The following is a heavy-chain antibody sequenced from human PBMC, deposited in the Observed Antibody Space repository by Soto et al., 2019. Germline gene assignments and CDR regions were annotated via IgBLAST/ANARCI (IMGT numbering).Heavy chain of an antibody. V-gene: IGHV3-7*01. CDR2: IKQDGSER. D-gene: IGHD2-15*01. Sequence: GSLRLSCADSGLTFSRYWVSWVRQAPGKGLEWVASIKQDGSERYYVDSVKGRFTISRDNSKNTLYLQMNSLRAEDTAVYYCARDGYCSGGSCYSVPVFDYWGQGTLVTVSS. CDR3: ARDGYCSGGSCYSVPVFDY. CDR1: GLTFSRYW. J-gene: IGHJ4*02.